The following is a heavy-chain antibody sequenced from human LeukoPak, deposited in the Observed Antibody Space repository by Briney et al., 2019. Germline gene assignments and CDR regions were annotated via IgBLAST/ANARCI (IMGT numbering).Heavy chain of an antibody. J-gene: IGHJ4*02. CDR3: ARGQYGSGIAY. CDR1: GGSISSGDYY. D-gene: IGHD3-10*01. CDR2: TSSSGRT. Sequence: PSETLSLTCTVSGGSISSGDYYWSWIRQPPGKGLEWIGYTSSSGRTYYKPSLKSRFTVSMYTSKNQFSLKVSSVTAADTAVFYCARGQYGSGIAYWGQGTLVTVSS. V-gene: IGHV4-30-4*01.